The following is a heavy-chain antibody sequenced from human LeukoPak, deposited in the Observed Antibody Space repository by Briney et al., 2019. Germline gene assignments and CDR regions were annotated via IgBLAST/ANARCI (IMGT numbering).Heavy chain of an antibody. D-gene: IGHD4-17*01. CDR3: ARGGDYGDLRYFDY. V-gene: IGHV4-34*01. Sequence: SETLSLTCAVYGGSFSGYYWSWIRQPPGKGLEWIGYIYYSGSTYYNPSLKSRVTISLDTSKNQFSLKLTSVTAADTAVYYCARGGDYGDLRYFDYWGQGTLVTVSS. CDR2: IYYSGST. CDR1: GGSFSGYY. J-gene: IGHJ4*02.